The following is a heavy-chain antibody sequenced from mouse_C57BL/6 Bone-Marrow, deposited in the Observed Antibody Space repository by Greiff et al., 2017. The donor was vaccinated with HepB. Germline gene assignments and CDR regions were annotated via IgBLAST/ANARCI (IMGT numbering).Heavy chain of an antibody. CDR3: ARAVAVSVLFDY. J-gene: IGHJ2*01. CDR1: GYTFTSYW. CDR2: IYPSDSET. V-gene: IGHV1-61*01. D-gene: IGHD3-3*01. Sequence: QVQLQQPGAELVRPGSSVKLSCKASGYTFTSYWMDWVKQRPGQGLEWIGNIYPSDSETHYNQKFKDKATLTVDKSSSTAYMQLSSLTSEDSAVYYCARAVAVSVLFDYWGQGTTLTVSS.